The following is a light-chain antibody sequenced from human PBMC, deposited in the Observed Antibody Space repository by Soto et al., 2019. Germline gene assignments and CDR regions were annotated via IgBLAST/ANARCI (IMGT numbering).Light chain of an antibody. Sequence: EKLLTQSPATMSVSPGGRATLSCRSSQSVSSNLAWYQQKPGQAPRLLIYGASTRATGFPARFSGSGSGTEFTLTISRLEPEDFAVYYCQQYGSSPLTFGGGTKVDIK. CDR2: GAS. V-gene: IGKV3-15*01. CDR1: QSVSSN. J-gene: IGKJ4*01. CDR3: QQYGSSPLT.